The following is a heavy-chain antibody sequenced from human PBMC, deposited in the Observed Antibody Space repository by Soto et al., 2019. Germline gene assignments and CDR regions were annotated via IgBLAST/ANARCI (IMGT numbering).Heavy chain of an antibody. CDR3: ARRVIVATIDQ. D-gene: IGHD5-12*01. CDR1: GASISSNGYY. V-gene: IGHV4-39*01. Sequence: QLQLQESGPGLVKPSETLSLSCTVSGASISSNGYYWAWIRQPPGKGLEWIGSISFSGRTFYNPSLKSRLTISADTPKNQFSLKLNSVTAADTAVYYCARRVIVATIDQWGQGTLVTVSS. J-gene: IGHJ4*02. CDR2: ISFSGRT.